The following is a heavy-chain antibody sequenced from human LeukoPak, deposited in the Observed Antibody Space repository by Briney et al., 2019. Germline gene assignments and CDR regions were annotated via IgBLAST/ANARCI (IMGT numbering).Heavy chain of an antibody. J-gene: IGHJ4*02. CDR3: ARGEERGSGTVHFDY. V-gene: IGHV4-4*02. D-gene: IGHD3-10*01. Sequence: SGTLSLTCAVSGGSISNNNWWSWVRQPPGMGLEWIGEIYHGGSTNYNPSLKSRVTMSVDRSKNQFSLKLSSRIAADTAVYYCARGEERGSGTVHFDYWGQGTLVTVSS. CDR2: IYHGGST. CDR1: GGSISNNNW.